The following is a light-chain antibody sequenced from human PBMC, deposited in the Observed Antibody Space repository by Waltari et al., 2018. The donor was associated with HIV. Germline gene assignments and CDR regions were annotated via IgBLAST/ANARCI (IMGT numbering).Light chain of an antibody. V-gene: IGLV1-47*01. J-gene: IGLJ3*02. CDR2: RND. Sequence: QPKMTQAPSASKTHGQRITMSCSGGRSNIGNNFISWYQQFPGLAPRLVIYRNDQRPTGVPGRFSGSKSGTSAFLAITGLRLEDEATYICASWDDTLGHWIFGGGTKLTVL. CDR3: ASWDDTLGHWI. CDR1: RSNIGNNF.